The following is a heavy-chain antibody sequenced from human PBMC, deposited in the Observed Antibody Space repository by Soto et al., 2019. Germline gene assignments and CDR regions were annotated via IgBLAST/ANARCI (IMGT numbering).Heavy chain of an antibody. CDR2: ISGGGDST. CDR3: AKDGYYYASSGYYSFDFDY. D-gene: IGHD3-22*01. CDR1: GFTFSSYA. J-gene: IGHJ4*02. V-gene: IGHV3-23*01. Sequence: EVQLLESGGGLVQPGGSLRLSCAASGFTFSSYAMSWVRQAPGKGLEWVSAISGGGDSTYYADTVKGRFTISRDNSKNTLFLQMNSIRAEDTAVYYCAKDGYYYASSGYYSFDFDYWGQGILVTVSS.